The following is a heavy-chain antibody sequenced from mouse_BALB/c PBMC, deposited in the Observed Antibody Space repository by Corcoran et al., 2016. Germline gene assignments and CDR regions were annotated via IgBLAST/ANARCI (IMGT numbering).Heavy chain of an antibody. CDR1: GFNIKDTY. D-gene: IGHD1-1*01. V-gene: IGHV14-3*02. J-gene: IGHJ4*01. CDR2: IDPANGNT. Sequence: EVQLQQSGAELVKPGASVKLSCTASGFNIKDTYMHWVKQRPEQGLEWIGRIDPANGNTKYDQKFQGKATITADTSSNTAYLQLSSLTSEDTAVYYCAGSLRYAMDYWGQGTSVTVSS. CDR3: AGSLRYAMDY.